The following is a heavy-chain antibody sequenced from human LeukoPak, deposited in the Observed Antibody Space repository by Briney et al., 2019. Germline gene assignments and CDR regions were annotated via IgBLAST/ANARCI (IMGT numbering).Heavy chain of an antibody. CDR1: GDSISSFY. D-gene: IGHD6-19*01. J-gene: IGHJ3*02. CDR3: AKMGYSTGWLPRAAFDI. CDR2: FYNSGRT. Sequence: PSESLFVTSTVSGDSISSFYWCWIRQPPREGLERSAFFYNSGRTNYNPFLQSRVTISSDTTKTRIYLMLNSVTAADTALYYCAKMGYSTGWLPRAAFDIWGQGTMVTVSS. V-gene: IGHV4-59*01.